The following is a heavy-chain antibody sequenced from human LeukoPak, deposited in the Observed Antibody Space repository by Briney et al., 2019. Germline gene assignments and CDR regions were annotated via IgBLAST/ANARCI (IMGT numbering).Heavy chain of an antibody. CDR2: INPSGGST. CDR1: GYTFTSYY. Sequence: ASVKVSCKASGYTFTSYYMHWVRQAPGQGLEWMGIINPSGGSTSYAQKFQSRVTMTRDTSTSTVYMELSSLRSEDTAVHYCARGALTDYYYYYGMDVWGQGTTVTVSS. J-gene: IGHJ6*02. CDR3: ARGALTDYYYYYGMDV. V-gene: IGHV1-46*01.